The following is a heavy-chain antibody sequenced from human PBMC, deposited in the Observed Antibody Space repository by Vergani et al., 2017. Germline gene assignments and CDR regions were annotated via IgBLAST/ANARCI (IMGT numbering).Heavy chain of an antibody. Sequence: QVQLVESGGGVVQPGRSLRLSCAASGFTFSSYGMHWVRQAPGKGLAWVAVISYDGSNKYYADSVKGRFTISRDNSKNTLYLQMNSLRAEDTAVYYCAKDLSVLRFLEWSEFDYWGQGTLVTVSS. CDR1: GFTFSSYG. CDR2: ISYDGSNK. J-gene: IGHJ4*02. V-gene: IGHV3-30*18. D-gene: IGHD3-3*01. CDR3: AKDLSVLRFLEWSEFDY.